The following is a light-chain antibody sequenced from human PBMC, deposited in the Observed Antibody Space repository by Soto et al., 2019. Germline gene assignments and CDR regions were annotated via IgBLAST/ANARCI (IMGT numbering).Light chain of an antibody. J-gene: IGKJ3*01. CDR1: QSISSY. CDR2: AVS. V-gene: IGKV1-39*01. Sequence: DIEMTQSPSSLSASVGDRVTITCRASQSISSYLNWYQQKPGKAPRLLIYAVSNLQSGVPSRFSGSGSGTDFTLTISSLQPEDFATYYCQQNYITPLAFGPGPKVDIK. CDR3: QQNYITPLA.